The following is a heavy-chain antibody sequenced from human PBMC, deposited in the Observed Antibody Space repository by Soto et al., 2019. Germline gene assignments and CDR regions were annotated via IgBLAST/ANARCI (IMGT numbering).Heavy chain of an antibody. J-gene: IGHJ6*02. CDR3: ASRSLRPPGIAAAGTEYYYYGMDV. Sequence: PSETLSLTCAVSGGSISSGGYSWSWIRQPPGKGLEWIGYIYHSGSTYYHPSLKSRVTISVDRSKNQFSLKLSSVTAADTTVYYCASRSLRPPGIAAAGTEYYYYGMDVWGQGTTVTVSS. D-gene: IGHD6-13*01. V-gene: IGHV4-30-2*01. CDR2: IYHSGST. CDR1: GGSISSGGYS.